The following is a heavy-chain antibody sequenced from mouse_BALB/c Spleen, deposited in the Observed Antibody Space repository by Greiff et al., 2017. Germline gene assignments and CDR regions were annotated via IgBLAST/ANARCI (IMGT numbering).Heavy chain of an antibody. CDR3: ARRSGDY. V-gene: IGHV5-6-5*01. J-gene: IGHJ4*01. Sequence: DVKLVESGGGLVKPGGSLKLSCAASGFTFSSYAMSWVRQTPEKRLEWVASISSGGSTYYPDSVKGRFTISRDNARNILYLQMSSLRSEDTAMYYCARRSGDYWGQGTSVTVSS. CDR2: ISSGGST. CDR1: GFTFSSYA.